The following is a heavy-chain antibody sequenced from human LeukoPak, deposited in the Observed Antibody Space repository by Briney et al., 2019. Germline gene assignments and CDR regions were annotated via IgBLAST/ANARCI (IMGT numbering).Heavy chain of an antibody. CDR3: ASGRDYDFWSGSLTLFDY. V-gene: IGHV1-69*13. CDR2: IIPIFGTA. J-gene: IGHJ4*02. Sequence: SVKVSCKASGGTFSSYAISWVRQAPGQGLEWMGGIIPIFGTANYAQKFQGRVTITADESTSTAYMELSSLRSEDTAVYYCASGRDYDFWSGSLTLFDYWGQGPLVTVSS. CDR1: GGTFSSYA. D-gene: IGHD3-3*01.